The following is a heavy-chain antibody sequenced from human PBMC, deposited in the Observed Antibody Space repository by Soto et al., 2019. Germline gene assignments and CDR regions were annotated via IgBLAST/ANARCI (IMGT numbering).Heavy chain of an antibody. CDR2: IYYSGST. J-gene: IGHJ5*02. CDR1: GGSISSGDYY. Sequence: SETLSLTCTVSGGSISSGDYYWSWIRQPPGKGLEWIGYIYYSGSTYYNPSLKRRVTVSVDTSKNQFSLKLSSVTAADTAVYYCARERSHCSSTSCYPTARWFGPWGQGTLVTVS. CDR3: ARERSHCSSTSCYPTARWFGP. D-gene: IGHD2-2*01. V-gene: IGHV4-30-4*01.